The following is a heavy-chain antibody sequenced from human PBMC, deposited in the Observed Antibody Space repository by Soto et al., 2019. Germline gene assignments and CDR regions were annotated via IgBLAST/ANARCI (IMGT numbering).Heavy chain of an antibody. J-gene: IGHJ4*02. CDR2: INSDGSST. CDR3: ARGRPDGSGWYGPFDY. CDR1: GFTFSSYW. D-gene: IGHD6-19*01. Sequence: GGSLRLSCAASGFTFSSYWMHWVRQAPGKGLVWVSRINSDGSSTSYADSVKGRFTISRDNAKNTLYLQMNSLRAEDTAVYFCARGRPDGSGWYGPFDYWGPGTLVTVS. V-gene: IGHV3-74*01.